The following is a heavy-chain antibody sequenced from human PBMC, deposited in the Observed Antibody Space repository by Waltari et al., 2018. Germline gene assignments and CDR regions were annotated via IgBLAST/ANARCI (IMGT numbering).Heavy chain of an antibody. CDR1: AFNFRSYA. CDR2: IWYDGSNK. J-gene: IGHJ4*02. Sequence: QVQLVESGGGVVQPGRSLGLSCAASAFNFRSYAMHWVRQPPGKGLEWVALIWYDGSNKYYADSVKGRFTISRDNSKNTLFLQMNSLRAEDTAVYYCARGEDITGTILLGDYWGQGTLVTVSS. CDR3: ARGEDITGTILLGDY. V-gene: IGHV3-33*01. D-gene: IGHD1-7*01.